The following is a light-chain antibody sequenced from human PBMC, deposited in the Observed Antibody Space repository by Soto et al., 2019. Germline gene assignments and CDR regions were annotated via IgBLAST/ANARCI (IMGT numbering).Light chain of an antibody. CDR2: DAS. CDR3: QQYNTYQGT. CDR1: KSIDNG. J-gene: IGKJ1*01. Sequence: DIQITPSPSTLSSSVGDRDSITCRASKSIDNGLAWYQQKPQKAPNLLIFDASTLESGVPSRFSGSGSGTEFTLTISSLQPDDFATYYCQQYNTYQGTFGPGTKVEIK. V-gene: IGKV1-5*01.